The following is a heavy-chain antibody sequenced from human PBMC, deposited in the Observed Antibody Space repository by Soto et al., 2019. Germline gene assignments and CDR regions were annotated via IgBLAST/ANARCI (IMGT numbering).Heavy chain of an antibody. Sequence: EVQLVESGGGLVQPGRSLRLSCTASGFTFGDYAVSWFRLAPGKGLEWIGFIKNKAYGGTTEYAASGRGRFTISRDDSKGIAFLQIDSLKMEDTAMYYCTRAPYYLDTSAFHYFFDYWGQGTLVTVSS. CDR2: IKNKAYGGTT. CDR3: TRAPYYLDTSAFHYFFDY. J-gene: IGHJ4*02. V-gene: IGHV3-49*03. CDR1: GFTFGDYA. D-gene: IGHD3-22*01.